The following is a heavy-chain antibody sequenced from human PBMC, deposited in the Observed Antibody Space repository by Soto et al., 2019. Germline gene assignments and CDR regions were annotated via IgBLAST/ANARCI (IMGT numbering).Heavy chain of an antibody. V-gene: IGHV3-21*04. CDR2: ISCSTSYI. D-gene: IGHD3-22*01. J-gene: IGHJ6*02. Sequence: GGSLRLSCAASGFTFSSYSMNWVRQAPGKGLEWVSSISCSTSYIYYADSVKGRFTISRDNARNSLYLQMNSLRAEDTAVYYCAKVVSPFFDSSNYYYGMDVWGQGTTVTVSS. CDR3: AKVVSPFFDSSNYYYGMDV. CDR1: GFTFSSYS.